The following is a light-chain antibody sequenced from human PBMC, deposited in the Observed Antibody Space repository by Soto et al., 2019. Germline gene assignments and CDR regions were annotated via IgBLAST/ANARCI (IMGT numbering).Light chain of an antibody. CDR1: QSLSSSQ. Sequence: EIVLTQSPGTLSLSPGERATLSCRASQSLSSSQLAWYQQKPGQAPRLLIHDASSRATGISDRFTGSGSATDFTLTITTLEPEDFAVYYCQQYGSAPRTFSLGTKGEI. V-gene: IGKV3-20*01. CDR2: DAS. CDR3: QQYGSAPRT. J-gene: IGKJ1*01.